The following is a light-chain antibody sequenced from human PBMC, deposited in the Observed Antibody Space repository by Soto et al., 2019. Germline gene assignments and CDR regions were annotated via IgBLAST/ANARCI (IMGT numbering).Light chain of an antibody. CDR1: SSDVGGYNY. J-gene: IGLJ1*01. CDR2: DVS. CDR3: SSYTTSNTRQIV. Sequence: QFPLTQPASGSGSPGQSITISCPGTSSDVGGYNYVSWYQHHPGKAPKLMIYDVSNRPSGVSNRFSGSKSGNTASLTISGLQPEDEADYYCSSYTTSNTRQIVFGTGTKVTVL. V-gene: IGLV2-14*03.